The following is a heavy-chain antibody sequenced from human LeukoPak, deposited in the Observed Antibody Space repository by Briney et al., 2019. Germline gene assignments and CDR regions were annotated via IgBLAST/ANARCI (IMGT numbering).Heavy chain of an antibody. D-gene: IGHD3-10*01. Sequence: SETLSLTCAVSGGSISGYYWSWIRQPPGKGLEWIGEINHSGSTNYNPSLKSRVTISVDTSKNQFSLKLSSVTAADTAVYYCARGGEYYNGSGSGVDPGGQGARVTLSS. CDR3: ARGGEYYNGSGSGVDP. CDR1: GGSISGYY. CDR2: INHSGST. J-gene: IGHJ5*02. V-gene: IGHV4-34*01.